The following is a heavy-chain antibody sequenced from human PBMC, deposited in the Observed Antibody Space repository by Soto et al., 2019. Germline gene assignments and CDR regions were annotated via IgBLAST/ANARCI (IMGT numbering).Heavy chain of an antibody. D-gene: IGHD1-20*01. CDR2: IYWDEDK. J-gene: IGHJ5*02. CDR1: GFSLNSRGVG. CDR3: AHPGIIGMTSWFDP. Sequence: QITLKESGPTLVKPTQTLTLTCTFSGFSLNSRGVGVGWIRQPPGKALEWLALIYWDEDKHFSPSLKSRLTLTNDTSKNPVVLTMTNSDPVDTGTSCCAHPGIIGMTSWFDPWGQGTLVTVSS. V-gene: IGHV2-5*02.